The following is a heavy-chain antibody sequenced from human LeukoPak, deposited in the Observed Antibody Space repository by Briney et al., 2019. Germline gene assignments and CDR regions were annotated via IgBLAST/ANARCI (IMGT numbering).Heavy chain of an antibody. V-gene: IGHV4-4*07. CDR1: GGSISNYF. CDR3: AGGGSPHI. CDR2: LYTSGST. J-gene: IGHJ3*02. D-gene: IGHD1-26*01. Sequence: SETLSLTCTVSGGSISNYFLTWVRQPVGKSLEWIGRLYTSGSTNYNPSLKSRVTMSLDTSMTQFSLKLKSVTAADTAVYYCAGGGSPHICGQGTMVTVSS.